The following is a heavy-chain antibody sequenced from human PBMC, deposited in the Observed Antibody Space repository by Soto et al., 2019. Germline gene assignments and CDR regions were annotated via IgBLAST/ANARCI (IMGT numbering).Heavy chain of an antibody. CDR2: IYYGGST. CDR1: GGSVSSGSYY. Sequence: SETRSVTCTVAGGSVSSGSYYWSWIKKPPGKGLEWIGYIYYGGSTNYNPSLKSRVTISVDTSKNQFSLKLSSVTAADTAVYYCAKEDYYDSSGPLPLDYWGQGTLVTVSS. J-gene: IGHJ4*02. D-gene: IGHD3-22*01. CDR3: AKEDYYDSSGPLPLDY. V-gene: IGHV4-61*01.